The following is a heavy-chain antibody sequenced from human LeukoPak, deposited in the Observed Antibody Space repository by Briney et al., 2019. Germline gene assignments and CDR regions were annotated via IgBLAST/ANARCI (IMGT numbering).Heavy chain of an antibody. CDR3: ARDNDFWSGYYRSWFDP. D-gene: IGHD3-3*01. CDR1: GFTFSSYE. V-gene: IGHV3-48*03. J-gene: IGHJ5*02. Sequence: VQPGGSLRLSCAASGFTFSSYEMNWVRQAPGKGLEWVSYISSSGSTIYYADSVKGRFTISRDNAKNSLYLQMNSLRAEDTAVYYCARDNDFWSGYYRSWFDPWGQGTLVTVSS. CDR2: ISSSGSTI.